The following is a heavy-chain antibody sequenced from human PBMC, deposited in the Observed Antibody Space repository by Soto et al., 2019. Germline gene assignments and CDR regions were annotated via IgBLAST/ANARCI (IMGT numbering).Heavy chain of an antibody. Sequence: QVQLVQSGAEVKKPGASVKVSCKVSGHTLTELSMHWVRLAPGKWLEWMGGFDPEDGETISAQKFQGRVTMTEDTSTESTYLESSSLRSEDTAVYYCAAGGTRWLHSPFDYWGQGTLVTISS. D-gene: IGHD1-1*01. J-gene: IGHJ4*02. CDR2: FDPEDGET. CDR1: GHTLTELS. CDR3: AAGGTRWLHSPFDY. V-gene: IGHV1-24*01.